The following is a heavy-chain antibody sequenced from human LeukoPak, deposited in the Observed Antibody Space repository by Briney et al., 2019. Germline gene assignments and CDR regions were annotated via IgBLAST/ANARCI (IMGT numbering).Heavy chain of an antibody. V-gene: IGHV4-59*11. CDR2: IYYRGGT. D-gene: IGHD5-24*01. CDR3: ARYDVDMATNN. CDR1: GGSISSHY. J-gene: IGHJ4*02. Sequence: SETLSLTCTVPGGSISSHYWTGIRQPPGKGRGWIGYIYYRGGTNYNPCLQSRVTISVDTSKNQLSLKVTSVTAADTAVYYCARYDVDMATNNWGQGTLVTVSS.